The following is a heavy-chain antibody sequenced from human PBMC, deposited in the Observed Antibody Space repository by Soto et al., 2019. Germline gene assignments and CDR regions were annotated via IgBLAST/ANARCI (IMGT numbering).Heavy chain of an antibody. J-gene: IGHJ5*02. Sequence: QVQLQESGPGLVKPSGTLSLTCAVSGGSISSSNWWSWVRQPPGKGLEWIGEIYHSGSTNYNPSLKSRVTRSVDKSKNQFSLKLGSVTAADTAVYYCAREGGSSSWYRFNWFDPWGQGTLVTVSS. CDR2: IYHSGST. CDR3: AREGGSSSWYRFNWFDP. V-gene: IGHV4-4*02. CDR1: GGSISSSNW. D-gene: IGHD6-13*01.